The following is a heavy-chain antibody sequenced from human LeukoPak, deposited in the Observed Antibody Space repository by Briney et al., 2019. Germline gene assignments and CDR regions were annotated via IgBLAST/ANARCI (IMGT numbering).Heavy chain of an antibody. Sequence: ASVKVSCKASGYTFTGYYMHWVRQAPGQGLEWMGWINPNSGGTNYAQKFQGRVTMTRDTSISTAYMELSRLRSDDTAVYYCARELYSSSWYFGAFDIWGQGTMVTVSS. CDR2: INPNSGGT. CDR3: ARELYSSSWYFGAFDI. D-gene: IGHD6-13*01. V-gene: IGHV1-2*02. J-gene: IGHJ3*02. CDR1: GYTFTGYY.